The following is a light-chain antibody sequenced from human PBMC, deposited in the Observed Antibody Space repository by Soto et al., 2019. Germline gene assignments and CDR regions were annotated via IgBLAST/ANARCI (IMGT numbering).Light chain of an antibody. CDR2: YXS. Sequence: ILITQSPATLSLSPGQRATLSCRASQSVXDYLARYEQQPGQAPRLVTGYXSSRERGGPARLSGSVSGAEFTLLSSRLDPYDFAWYYWQQYESAPWTFGQGTKVDIK. J-gene: IGKJ1*01. CDR1: QSVXDY. CDR3: QQYESAPWT. V-gene: IGKV3-11*01.